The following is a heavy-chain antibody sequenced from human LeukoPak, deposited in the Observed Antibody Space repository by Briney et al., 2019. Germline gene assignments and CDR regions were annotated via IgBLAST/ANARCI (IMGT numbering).Heavy chain of an antibody. Sequence: GGSLRLSCAASRFTFSNYWMSWVRQAPGKGLEWVANIKQDGSEKYYVDSVKGRFTISRDNAKNSLYLQMNSLRAEDTAVYYCARVDGDYFVYWGQGTLVTVSS. CDR3: ARVDGDYFVY. CDR2: IKQDGSEK. D-gene: IGHD4-17*01. J-gene: IGHJ4*02. V-gene: IGHV3-7*01. CDR1: RFTFSNYW.